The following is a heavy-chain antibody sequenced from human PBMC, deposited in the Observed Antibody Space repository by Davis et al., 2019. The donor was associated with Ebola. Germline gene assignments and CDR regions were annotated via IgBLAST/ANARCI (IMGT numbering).Heavy chain of an antibody. J-gene: IGHJ6*03. CDR3: AREESYYDFWSGYYPYYMDV. CDR2: INHSGST. CDR1: GGSFSGYY. D-gene: IGHD3-3*01. Sequence: PGGSLRLSCAVYGGSFSGYYWSWIRQPPGKGLEWIGEINHSGSTNYNPSLKSRVTMSVDTSKNQFSLKLSSVTAADTAVYYCAREESYYDFWSGYYPYYMDVWGKGTTVTVSS. V-gene: IGHV4-34*01.